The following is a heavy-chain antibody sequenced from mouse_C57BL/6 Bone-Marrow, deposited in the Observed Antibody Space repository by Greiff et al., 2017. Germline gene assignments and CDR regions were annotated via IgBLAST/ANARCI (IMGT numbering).Heavy chain of an antibody. CDR3: TRSLIYYGTNY. CDR1: GFNIKDYY. Sequence: VQLQQSGAELVKPGASVKLSCTASGFNIKDYYIHWVKQRTEQGLEWIGRIDPEDGETTYAPKFQDKATITADTSSNTAYLQLSSLTSEDTAVYDCTRSLIYYGTNYWGQGTTLTVSS. V-gene: IGHV14-2*01. CDR2: IDPEDGET. J-gene: IGHJ2*01. D-gene: IGHD1-1*01.